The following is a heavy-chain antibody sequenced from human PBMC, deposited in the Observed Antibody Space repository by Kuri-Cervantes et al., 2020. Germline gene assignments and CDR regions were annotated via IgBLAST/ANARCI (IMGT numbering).Heavy chain of an antibody. V-gene: IGHV3-30*02. J-gene: IGHJ4*02. Sequence: GESLKISCAASGFTFSSYGMYWVRQAPGKGLGWVAFIRYDESNKYYADSVKGRFTISRDNSKNTLYLQMNSLRDEDTAVYYCAKDLKGAGGSGSYYASAIDYWDQGSLVTVSS. CDR1: GFTFSSYG. D-gene: IGHD3-10*01. CDR2: IRYDESNK. CDR3: AKDLKGAGGSGSYYASAIDY.